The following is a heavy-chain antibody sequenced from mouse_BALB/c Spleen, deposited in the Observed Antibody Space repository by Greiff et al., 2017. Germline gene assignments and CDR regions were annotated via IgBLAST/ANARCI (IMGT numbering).Heavy chain of an antibody. V-gene: IGHV5-6*01. J-gene: IGHJ4*01. D-gene: IGHD1-1*01. CDR2: ISSGGSYT. CDR3: ARHYYGSSYEDAMDY. Sequence: EVHLVESGGDLVKPGGSLKLSCAASGFTFSSYGMSWVRQTPDKRLEWVATISSGGSYTYYPDSVKGRFTISRDNAKNTLYLQMSSLKSEDTAMYYCARHYYGSSYEDAMDYWGQGTSVTVSS. CDR1: GFTFSSYG.